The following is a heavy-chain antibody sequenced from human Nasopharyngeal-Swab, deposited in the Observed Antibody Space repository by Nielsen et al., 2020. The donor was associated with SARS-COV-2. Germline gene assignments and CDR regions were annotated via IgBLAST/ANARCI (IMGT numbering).Heavy chain of an antibody. J-gene: IGHJ6*02. CDR2: NNSDGSST. CDR3: TRGANGYNFGYYYYGMDV. Sequence: VRQAPGKGLVWVSRNNSDGSSTSYADSVKGRFTISRDNAKNTLYLQMNSLRAEDTAVYYCTRGANGYNFGYYYYGMDVWGQGTTVTVSS. D-gene: IGHD5-24*01. V-gene: IGHV3-74*01.